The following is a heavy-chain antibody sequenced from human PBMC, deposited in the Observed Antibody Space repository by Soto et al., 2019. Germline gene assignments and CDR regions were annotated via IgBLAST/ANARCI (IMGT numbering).Heavy chain of an antibody. V-gene: IGHV3-33*01. CDR2: IGYDGRNK. Sequence: QVQLGESGGGVVQPGKSLRLSCATSGFKFNHYGMHWVRQAPGKGLEWVAVIGYDGRNKYYADSVKGRFTISRDDSKNTLYLQMHSLRAEDTAVYYCARDSYYDVLTGHVEDLDHFAMDVWGQGTTVTVSS. J-gene: IGHJ6*02. CDR1: GFKFNHYG. CDR3: ARDSYYDVLTGHVEDLDHFAMDV. D-gene: IGHD3-9*01.